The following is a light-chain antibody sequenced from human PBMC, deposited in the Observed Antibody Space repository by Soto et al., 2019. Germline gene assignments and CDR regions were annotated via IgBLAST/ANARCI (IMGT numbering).Light chain of an antibody. V-gene: IGLV2-14*01. CDR3: SSYTSSSTLPYV. CDR1: SSEVGGYNY. Sequence: QSVLAQPASVSGSPGQSITISCTGTSSEVGGYNYVSWYQQHPGKVPKLMIYDVSNRPSGVSNRFSGSKSGNTASLTISGLQAEDEADYYCSSYTSSSTLPYVFGTGTKVTVL. CDR2: DVS. J-gene: IGLJ1*01.